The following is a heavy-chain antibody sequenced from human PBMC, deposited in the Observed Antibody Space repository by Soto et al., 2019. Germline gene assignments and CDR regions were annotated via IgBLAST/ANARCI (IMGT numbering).Heavy chain of an antibody. V-gene: IGHV3-33*01. J-gene: IGHJ4*02. Sequence: GGSLRLSCAASGFTFSSYGMHWVRQAPGKGLEWVAVIWYDGSNKYYADSVKGRFTISRDNSKNTLYLQMNSLRAEDTAVYYCARDMGHYYGSGSYLFDYWGQGTLVTVSS. D-gene: IGHD3-10*01. CDR2: IWYDGSNK. CDR1: GFTFSSYG. CDR3: ARDMGHYYGSGSYLFDY.